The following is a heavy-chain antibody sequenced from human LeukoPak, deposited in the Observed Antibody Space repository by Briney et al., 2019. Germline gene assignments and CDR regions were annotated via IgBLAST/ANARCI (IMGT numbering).Heavy chain of an antibody. CDR3: ASTGYYSLYYFDY. CDR1: GYTFTGYY. D-gene: IGHD3-22*01. V-gene: IGHV1-3*01. CDR2: INAGNGNT. Sequence: GASVKVSCKASGYTFTGYYMHWVRQAPGQRLEWMGWINAGNGNTKYSQKFQGRVTITRDTSASTAYMELSSLRSEDTAVFYCASTGYYSLYYFDYWGQGTLVTVSS. J-gene: IGHJ4*02.